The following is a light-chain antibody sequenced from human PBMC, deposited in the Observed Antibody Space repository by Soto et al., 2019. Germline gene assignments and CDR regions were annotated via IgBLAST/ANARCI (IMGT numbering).Light chain of an antibody. V-gene: IGKV3-11*01. CDR1: QSVSNS. CDR2: DVS. Sequence: EIVLTQSPATLSLSPGERATLSCLASQSVSNSLAWYQQRPGQSPRLLIYDVSTRATGIPARFGGSGSGTDFTLTISSLETEDFAVYYCQQRTNWPLTFGGGTKVDI. CDR3: QQRTNWPLT. J-gene: IGKJ4*01.